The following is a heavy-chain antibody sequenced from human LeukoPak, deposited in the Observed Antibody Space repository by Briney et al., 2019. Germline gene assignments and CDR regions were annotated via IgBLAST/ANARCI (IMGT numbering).Heavy chain of an antibody. CDR1: GFTFSSYA. D-gene: IGHD2-2*02. CDR3: ARSTCSSTSCYRGYGMDV. J-gene: IGHJ6*02. Sequence: PGGSLRLSCAASGFTFSSYAMSWVRQAPGKGLEWVSGICGSGGSTYYADSVKGRFTISRDNSKNTLYLQMNSLRAEDTAVYYCARSTCSSTSCYRGYGMDVWGQGTTVTVSS. CDR2: ICGSGGST. V-gene: IGHV3-23*01.